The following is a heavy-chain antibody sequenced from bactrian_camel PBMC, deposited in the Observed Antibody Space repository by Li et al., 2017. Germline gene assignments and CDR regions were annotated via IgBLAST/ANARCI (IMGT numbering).Heavy chain of an antibody. Sequence: HVQLVESGGGSAQAGGSLRLSCVVSGRRIDEHCVAWFRQTLEKEREGVAAVPYDGSPTNYADSVKGRYTISLDIAANTLYLQMDSLKLEDTAMYYCAVDRVRCLLSKRELMGGYTYSGQGTQVTVS. CDR1: GRRIDEHC. CDR3: AVDRVRCLLSKRELMGGYTY. CDR2: VPYDGSPT. J-gene: IGHJ4*01. D-gene: IGHD1*01. V-gene: IGHV3S53*01.